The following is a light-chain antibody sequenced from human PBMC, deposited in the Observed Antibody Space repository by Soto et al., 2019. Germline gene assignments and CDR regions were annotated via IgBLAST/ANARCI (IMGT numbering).Light chain of an antibody. V-gene: IGLV7-43*01. CDR1: TGAVTSGFY. CDR2: TTS. J-gene: IGLJ3*02. Sequence: QSVVTQEPSLTVSPGGTVTLTCASSTGAVTSGFYPSWFQQKPGQPPRALIYTTSNKHPWTPARFSGSLLGGKAALTLSGVQPEDEAEYYCLLYYGGVWVFGGGTKLTVL. CDR3: LLYYGGVWV.